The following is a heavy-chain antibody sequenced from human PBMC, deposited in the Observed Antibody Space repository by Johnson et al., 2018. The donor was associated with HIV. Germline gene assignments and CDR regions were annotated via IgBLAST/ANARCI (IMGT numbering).Heavy chain of an antibody. Sequence: VQVVESGGGLVQPGRSLRLSCAASGFTFSSYAMHWVRQAPGKGLEWVAFIQYDGSNKYYADSVKGRFTISRDNSKNTLYLQMNSLRAEDTALYYCAGHGVVTADAFDIWGQGTMVTVSS. J-gene: IGHJ3*02. V-gene: IGHV3-30*14. CDR2: IQYDGSNK. D-gene: IGHD2-21*02. CDR1: GFTFSSYA. CDR3: AGHGVVTADAFDI.